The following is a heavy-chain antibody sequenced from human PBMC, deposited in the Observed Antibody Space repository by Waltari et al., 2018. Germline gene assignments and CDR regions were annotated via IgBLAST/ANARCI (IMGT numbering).Heavy chain of an antibody. CDR1: GYIFTNHW. CDR2: IDPSCTYP. V-gene: IGHV5-10-1*03. Sequence: EVQLVQSGAEIKKPGESLRISCQGSGYIFTNHWITWVRQMPGKGLEWMGRIDPSCTYPNYSPSFQGHVTVSADKSISTAYLQWSSLKALDTAIYYCARHAFGNSGWHFFDYWGQGTLVTVSS. CDR3: ARHAFGNSGWHFFDY. D-gene: IGHD6-19*01. J-gene: IGHJ4*02.